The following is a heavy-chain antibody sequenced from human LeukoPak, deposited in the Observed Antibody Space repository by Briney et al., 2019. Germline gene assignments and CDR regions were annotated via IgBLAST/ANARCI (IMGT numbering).Heavy chain of an antibody. J-gene: IGHJ4*02. CDR2: ITRSNYI. CDR1: GFTFSSYS. V-gene: IGHV3-21*04. Sequence: PGGSLRLSCAASGFTFSSYSMNWVRQAPGKGLEWVSSITRSNYIYYADSVKGRFTISRDNAQNSLYLQMNSLRPEDMALYYCAKGRYSSGWDYFDYWGQGTLVSVSS. D-gene: IGHD6-19*01. CDR3: AKGRYSSGWDYFDY.